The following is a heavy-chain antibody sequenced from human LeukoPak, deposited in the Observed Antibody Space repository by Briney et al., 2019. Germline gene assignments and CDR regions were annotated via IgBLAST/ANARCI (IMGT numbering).Heavy chain of an antibody. V-gene: IGHV4-38-2*02. CDR2: IYHSGST. CDR3: ARAGDYGDYVGWFDP. D-gene: IGHD4-17*01. J-gene: IGHJ5*02. Sequence: SETLSLTCTVSGYSISSGYYWGWIRQPPGKGLEWIGSIYHSGSTYYNPSLKSRVTISVDTSKNQFSLKLTSVTAADTAVYYCARAGDYGDYVGWFDPWGQGTLVTVSS. CDR1: GYSISSGYY.